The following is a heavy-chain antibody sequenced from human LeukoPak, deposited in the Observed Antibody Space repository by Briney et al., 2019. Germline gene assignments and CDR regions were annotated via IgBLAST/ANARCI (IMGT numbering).Heavy chain of an antibody. CDR3: AKAALTYYYDSSGYSSYFDY. CDR2: ISWNSGSI. V-gene: IGHV3-9*01. D-gene: IGHD3-22*01. J-gene: IGHJ4*02. Sequence: PGRSLRLSCAASGFTFDDYAMHWVRQAPGKGLEWVSCISWNSGSIDYADSVKGRFTISRDNAKNSLYLQMNSLRAEDTALYYCAKAALTYYYDSSGYSSYFDYWGQGTLVTVSS. CDR1: GFTFDDYA.